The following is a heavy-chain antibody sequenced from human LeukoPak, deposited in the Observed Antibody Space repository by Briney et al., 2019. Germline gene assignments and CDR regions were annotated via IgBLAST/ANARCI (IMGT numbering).Heavy chain of an antibody. CDR3: ARDNDQAVWFDP. CDR2: IYTSGST. D-gene: IGHD1-1*01. CDR1: GGSISSYY. V-gene: IGHV4-4*07. Sequence: SETLSLTCTVSGGSISSYYWSWIRQPAGKGLEWIGRIYTSGSTSYNPSLKSRVTMSVDTSKNQFSLKLSSVTAADTAVYYCARDNDQAVWFDPWGQGTLVTVSS. J-gene: IGHJ5*02.